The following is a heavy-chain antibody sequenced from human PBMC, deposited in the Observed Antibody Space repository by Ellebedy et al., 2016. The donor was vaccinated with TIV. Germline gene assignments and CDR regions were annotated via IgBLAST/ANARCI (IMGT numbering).Heavy chain of an antibody. CDR2: IYNSGST. V-gene: IGHV4-59*01. CDR3: ARAMWSYYFDY. D-gene: IGHD2-21*01. Sequence: MPSETLSLTCTVSGGSPNNYHWSWIRQPPGKGLEWIGYIYNSGSTSYNPSLKSRVTTSVDTSKNQSSLKLSSVTAADTAVYYCARAMWSYYFDYWGQGTLVTVSS. J-gene: IGHJ4*02. CDR1: GGSPNNYH.